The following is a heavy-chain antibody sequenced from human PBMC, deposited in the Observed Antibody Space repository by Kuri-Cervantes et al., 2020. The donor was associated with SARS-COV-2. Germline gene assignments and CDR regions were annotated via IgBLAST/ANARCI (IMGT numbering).Heavy chain of an antibody. CDR1: GFTFSSYA. CDR3: ARAIQIDY. V-gene: IGHV3-74*01. J-gene: IGHJ4*02. D-gene: IGHD3-3*01. CDR2: INSDGSST. Sequence: LSLTCAASGFTFSSYAMSWVRQAPGKGLVWVSRINSDGSSTSYADSVKGRFTISRDNAKNTLYLQMNSLRAEDTAVYYCARAIQIDYWGQGTLVTVSS.